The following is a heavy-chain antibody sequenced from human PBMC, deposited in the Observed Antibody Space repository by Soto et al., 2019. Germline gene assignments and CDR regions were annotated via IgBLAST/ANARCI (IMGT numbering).Heavy chain of an antibody. CDR3: ASRRSTMVRGVIRLNFDY. V-gene: IGHV4-39*01. J-gene: IGHJ4*02. CDR2: IYYSGST. Sequence: SETLSLTCTVSGGSISSSSYYWGWIRQPPGKGLEWIGSIYYSGSTYYNPSLKSRVTISVDTSKNQFSLKLSSVTAADTAVYYCASRRSTMVRGVIRLNFDYWGQGTLVTVSS. CDR1: GGSISSSSYY. D-gene: IGHD3-10*01.